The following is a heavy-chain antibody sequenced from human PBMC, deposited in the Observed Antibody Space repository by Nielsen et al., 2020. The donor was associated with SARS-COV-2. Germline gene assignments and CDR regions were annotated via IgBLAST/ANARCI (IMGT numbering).Heavy chain of an antibody. CDR2: ISRDSGSV. J-gene: IGHJ6*02. D-gene: IGHD1-1*01. CDR3: ATLGYNWNDVNYYGMDV. CDR1: GFSFDEYA. Sequence: SLKIFCAASGFSFDEYAMYWVRQAPGKGLEWVSGISRDSGSVDYVDSVKGRFTISRDNAKNSLYLQMNSLRAEDTALYYCATLGYNWNDVNYYGMDVWGQGTTVTVSS. V-gene: IGHV3-9*01.